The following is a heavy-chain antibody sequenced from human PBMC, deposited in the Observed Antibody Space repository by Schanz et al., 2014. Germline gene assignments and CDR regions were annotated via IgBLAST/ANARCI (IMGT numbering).Heavy chain of an antibody. CDR1: RYPFTAYY. V-gene: IGHV1-2*02. CDR2: INPNSDGT. CDR3: ARGDVNWFDP. J-gene: IGHJ5*02. Sequence: QVHLVQSGSEVKKPGASVKVSCKASRYPFTAYYIHWLRQAPGQGPEWLGWINPNSDGTKYAQKFQGRVTMTRDTSVNTAYLDLSSLTSDDTAVYYCARGDVNWFDPWGQGTLVTVSS.